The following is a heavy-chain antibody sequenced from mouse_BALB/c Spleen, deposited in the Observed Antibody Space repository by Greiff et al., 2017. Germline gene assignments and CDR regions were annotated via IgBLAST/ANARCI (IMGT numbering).Heavy chain of an antibody. Sequence: EVKLVESGAELVKPGASVKLSCTASGFNIKDTYMHGVKQRPEQGLEWIGRIDPANGNTKYDPKFQGKATITADTSSNTAYLQLSSLTSEDTAVYYCVYYGSSTLPFFDYWGQGTTLTVSS. CDR3: VYYGSSTLPFFDY. CDR2: IDPANGNT. CDR1: GFNIKDTY. D-gene: IGHD1-1*01. J-gene: IGHJ2*01. V-gene: IGHV14-3*02.